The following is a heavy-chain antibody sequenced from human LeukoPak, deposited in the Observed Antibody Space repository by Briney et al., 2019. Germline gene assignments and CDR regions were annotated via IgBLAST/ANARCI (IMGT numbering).Heavy chain of an antibody. V-gene: IGHV1-2*02. CDR2: INPNSGGT. CDR3: ARVPHYDYVWGSYRFDY. Sequence: ASVTVSCKASGYTFTGYYMHWVRQAPGQGLEWMGWINPNSGGTNYAQKFQGRVTMTRDTSISTAYMELSRLRSDDTAVYYCARVPHYDYVWGSYRFDYWGQGTLVTVSS. CDR1: GYTFTGYY. D-gene: IGHD3-16*02. J-gene: IGHJ4*02.